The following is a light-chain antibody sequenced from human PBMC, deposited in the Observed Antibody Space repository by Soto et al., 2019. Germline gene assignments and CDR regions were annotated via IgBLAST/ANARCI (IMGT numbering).Light chain of an antibody. CDR2: EVS. CDR1: SSDVGNYKY. J-gene: IGLJ1*01. Sequence: QSVLTQPASVSGYLGQSITISCTGTSSDVGNYKYVSWYQQHPGKAPKLMIYEVSNRPSGVSNRFSGSKSGNTASLTISGLQAEDETDYYCFSYTSSGTYVFGTGTKVTVL. CDR3: FSYTSSGTYV. V-gene: IGLV2-14*01.